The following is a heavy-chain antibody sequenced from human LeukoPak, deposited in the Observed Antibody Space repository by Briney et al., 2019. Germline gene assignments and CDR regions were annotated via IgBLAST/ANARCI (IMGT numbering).Heavy chain of an antibody. D-gene: IGHD4-17*01. CDR1: GLTVSSNY. V-gene: IGHV3-66*01. CDR3: ASKLTTGY. Sequence: GGSLRLSCVVSGLTVSSNYMSWVRQAPGKGLEWVSVIYSGGTTNYADSVKGRFLVYRDNSKNTLYLQMNSLRVEDTAVYYCASKLTTGYWGQGTLVTVSS. J-gene: IGHJ4*02. CDR2: IYSGGTT.